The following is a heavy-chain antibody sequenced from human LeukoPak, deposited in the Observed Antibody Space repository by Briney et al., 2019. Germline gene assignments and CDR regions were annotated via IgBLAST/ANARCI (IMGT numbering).Heavy chain of an antibody. CDR1: GGSISSSSYY. J-gene: IGHJ4*02. CDR2: IYYSGST. Sequence: SETLSLTCTVSGGSISSSSYYWGWIRPPPGKGLEWIGSIYYSGSTYYNPSLKSRVTISVDTSKNQFSLKLSSVTAADTAVYYCARRQGAGVNYWGQGTLVTVSS. D-gene: IGHD6-19*01. CDR3: ARRQGAGVNY. V-gene: IGHV4-39*01.